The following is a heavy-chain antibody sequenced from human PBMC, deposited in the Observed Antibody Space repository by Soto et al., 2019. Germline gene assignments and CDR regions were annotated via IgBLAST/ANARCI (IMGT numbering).Heavy chain of an antibody. J-gene: IGHJ3*02. CDR3: ARWEWELSGYAFDI. CDR2: IKQDGSEK. V-gene: IGHV3-7*05. Sequence: GGSLRLSCAASGFTFSSYWMSWVRQAPGKGLEWVANIKQDGSEKYYVDSVKGRFTISRDNAKNSLYLQMNSLRAEDTAVYYCARWEWELSGYAFDIWGQGTMVTVSS. D-gene: IGHD1-26*01. CDR1: GFTFSSYW.